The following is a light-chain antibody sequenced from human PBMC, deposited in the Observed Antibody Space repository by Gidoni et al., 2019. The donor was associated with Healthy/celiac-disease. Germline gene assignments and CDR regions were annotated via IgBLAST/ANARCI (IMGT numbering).Light chain of an antibody. J-gene: IGKJ4*01. Sequence: EIVLTQSPATLSWSPGERATLSCRASQSFSSYLAWYQQKPGQAPRLLIYDASNRATGIPARFSGSGSGTDFTLTISSLEPEDFAVYYCQQRSNWPPLTFGGGTKVEIK. V-gene: IGKV3-11*01. CDR1: QSFSSY. CDR2: DAS. CDR3: QQRSNWPPLT.